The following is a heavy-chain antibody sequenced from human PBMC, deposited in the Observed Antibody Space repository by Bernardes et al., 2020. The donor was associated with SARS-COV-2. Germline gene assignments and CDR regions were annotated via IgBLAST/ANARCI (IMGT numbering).Heavy chain of an antibody. D-gene: IGHD2-2*01. J-gene: IGHJ5*02. Sequence: SETLSLTCTVSGVSISSSYWSWIRQSPGKGLEWIGHMSYSGTTSYSPSPRSRVTISADTSKNQFSLRLRSVTAADTAIYYCAREGIVVSPATMFGSPYFDPWGQGTLVTVSS. V-gene: IGHV4-59*01. CDR2: MSYSGTT. CDR1: GVSISSSY. CDR3: AREGIVVSPATMFGSPYFDP.